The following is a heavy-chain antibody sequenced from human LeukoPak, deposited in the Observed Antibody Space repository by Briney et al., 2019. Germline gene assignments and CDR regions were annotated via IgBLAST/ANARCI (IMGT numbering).Heavy chain of an antibody. V-gene: IGHV3-23*01. CDR3: AKRGYPAVGHPYLDV. D-gene: IGHD2-2*01. CDR2: IFLIGGSP. CDR1: GFTFSTYD. J-gene: IGHJ6*03. Sequence: PGGALRVSCAPSGFTFSTYDMSGVRQAPGRGLEWVASIFLIGGSPFSARFVMGAFTLSRYNSRNTLCLQMNSLSAEDTVVYYCAKRGYPAVGHPYLDVGGKGTTVSVSS.